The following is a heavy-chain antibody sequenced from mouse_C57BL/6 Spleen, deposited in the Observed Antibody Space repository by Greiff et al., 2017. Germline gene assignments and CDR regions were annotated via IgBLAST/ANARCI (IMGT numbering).Heavy chain of an antibody. CDR3: ARSDQLGGFDY. D-gene: IGHD4-1*02. J-gene: IGHJ4*01. Sequence: VQLQQSGAELVKPGASVKISCKASGYAFSSYWMNWVKQRPGKGLEWIGQIYPGDGDTNYNGKFKGKATLTADKSSSTAYMQLSSLTSEDSAVYFCARSDQLGGFDYWGQGTSVTVSS. CDR1: GYAFSSYW. CDR2: IYPGDGDT. V-gene: IGHV1-80*01.